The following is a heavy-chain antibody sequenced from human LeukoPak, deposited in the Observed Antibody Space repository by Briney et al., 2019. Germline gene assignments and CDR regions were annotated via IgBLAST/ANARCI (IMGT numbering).Heavy chain of an antibody. Sequence: GGSLRLSCAASGFTFSNYWMNWVRQAPGKGLEWVSVIDRSGVTHYADSVKGRFTISRDNSKNTLYLQMNSLRAEDTAVYYCAKELVDTAMATGFDYWGQGTLVTVSS. CDR1: GFTFSNYW. V-gene: IGHV3-23*01. CDR2: IDRSGVT. D-gene: IGHD5-18*01. CDR3: AKELVDTAMATGFDY. J-gene: IGHJ4*02.